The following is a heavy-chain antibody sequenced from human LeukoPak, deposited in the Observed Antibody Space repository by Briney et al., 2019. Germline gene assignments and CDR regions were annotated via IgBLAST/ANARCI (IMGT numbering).Heavy chain of an antibody. CDR2: INHSGST. J-gene: IGHJ5*02. CDR3: AREGITGTTSDWFDP. CDR1: GGSFSCYY. Sequence: ETLSLTCAVYGGSFSCYYWSWIRQPPGKGLEWIGEINHSGSTNYNPSLKSRVTISVDTSKNQFSLKLSSVTAADTAVYYCAREGITGTTSDWFDPWGQGTLVTVSS. V-gene: IGHV4-34*01. D-gene: IGHD1-7*01.